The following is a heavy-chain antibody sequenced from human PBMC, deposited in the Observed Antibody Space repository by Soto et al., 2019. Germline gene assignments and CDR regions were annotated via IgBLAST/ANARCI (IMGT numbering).Heavy chain of an antibody. CDR3: AKNGQPPYYYYGLDV. V-gene: IGHV1-18*01. CDR2: ISGYNGDT. J-gene: IGHJ6*02. D-gene: IGHD2-8*01. CDR1: GYTFSRYG. Sequence: QGQLVQSGGEVKKPGASVKVSCKASGYTFSRYGISWVRQAPGQGLEWMGWISGYNGDTNYAQKFQGRVTMTIDTSTTTAYMELRGLTSDDTAIYDCAKNGQPPYYYYGLDVWGQGTTVTVSS.